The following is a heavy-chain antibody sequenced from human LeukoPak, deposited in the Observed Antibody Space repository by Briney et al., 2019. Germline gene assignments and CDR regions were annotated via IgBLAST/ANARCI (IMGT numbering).Heavy chain of an antibody. V-gene: IGHV3-23*01. CDR2: ISDNSGNT. Sequence: GGFLRLSCAASGFTFSSFAMSWVRQAPGQGLKWVSAISDNSGNTYYADSVKARFTISRDNSEHTLYLQMNSLRAEDTALYYCSNGRTSSGTLQHDYWGQGTLVTVSS. D-gene: IGHD6-19*01. CDR1: GFTFSSFA. CDR3: SNGRTSSGTLQHDY. J-gene: IGHJ4*02.